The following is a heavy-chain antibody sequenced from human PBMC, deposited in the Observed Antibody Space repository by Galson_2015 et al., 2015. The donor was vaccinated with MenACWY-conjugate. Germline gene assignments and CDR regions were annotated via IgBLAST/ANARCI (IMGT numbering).Heavy chain of an antibody. J-gene: IGHJ6*03. Sequence: SVKVSCKASGGTFSSYAISWVRQAPGQGLEWMGGIIPIFGTANYAQKFQGRVTITADESTSTAYMELSSLRSEDTAVYYCASKGRFGEPQHYMDVWGKGTTVTVSS. CDR3: ASKGRFGEPQHYMDV. CDR2: IIPIFGTA. CDR1: GGTFSSYA. V-gene: IGHV1-69*13. D-gene: IGHD3-10*01.